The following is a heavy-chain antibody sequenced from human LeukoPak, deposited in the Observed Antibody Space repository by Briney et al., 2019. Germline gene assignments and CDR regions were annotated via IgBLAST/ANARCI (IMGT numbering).Heavy chain of an antibody. D-gene: IGHD6-6*01. Sequence: AETLSLTCTVSGGSFSAYYWSWIRQPPGKGLEWIGYIHYSGTTNDYPSLKSRVTIALATSTTQFSLKLNSVTAADTAVYYCARFGTSSSRFFDQWGQGTLVTVSS. J-gene: IGHJ4*02. CDR2: IHYSGTT. CDR1: GGSFSAYY. CDR3: ARFGTSSSRFFDQ. V-gene: IGHV4-59*01.